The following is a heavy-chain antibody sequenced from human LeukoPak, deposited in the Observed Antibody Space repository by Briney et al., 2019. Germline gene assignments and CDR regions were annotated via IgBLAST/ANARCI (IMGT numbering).Heavy chain of an antibody. D-gene: IGHD2-2*01. CDR1: AFTFSSYT. CDR2: ISSSSSTYI. CDR3: ARGGGYCTSTSCYSWFDP. V-gene: IGHV3-21*01. Sequence: PGGSLRLSCAASAFTFSSYTMNWVRQAPGKGLEWVSSISSSSSTYIYYADSMRGRFTISRDNAKNSLYLQMNSLRAEDTAVYYCARGGGYCTSTSCYSWFDPWGQGTLVTVSS. J-gene: IGHJ5*02.